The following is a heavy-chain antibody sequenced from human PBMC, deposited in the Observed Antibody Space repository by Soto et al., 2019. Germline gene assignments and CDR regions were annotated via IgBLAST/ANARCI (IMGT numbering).Heavy chain of an antibody. J-gene: IGHJ4*02. D-gene: IGHD6-13*01. CDR1: GFTFSSYA. CDR3: ARSLFIASTDTEPFDS. CDR2: ISGGGNDR. V-gene: IGHV3-23*01. Sequence: EVQLLESGGGLVQPGGSLTLSCAASGFTFSSYAMSWVRQAPGKGLESVSAISGGGNDRFYADSVRGRFTISRDNSRNTLYLHMNSLRAEDTAVHYCARSLFIASTDTEPFDSWGQGTLVTVSS.